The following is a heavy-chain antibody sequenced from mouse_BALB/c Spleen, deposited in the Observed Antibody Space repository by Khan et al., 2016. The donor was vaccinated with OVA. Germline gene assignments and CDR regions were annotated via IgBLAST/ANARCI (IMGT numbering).Heavy chain of an antibody. J-gene: IGHJ3*01. Sequence: EVELVESGGDLVKPGGSLKLSCSASGFTFTTYAMSWVRQTPEKRLEWVATISSVGDYIYYPDSVKGRFTISRDNAKNTLYLQRSSVRAEDTAMYYCARHNYGPFAYWGQGTLVTVSA. V-gene: IGHV5-9-3*01. CDR3: ARHNYGPFAY. CDR1: GFTFTTYA. D-gene: IGHD1-1*01. CDR2: ISSVGDYI.